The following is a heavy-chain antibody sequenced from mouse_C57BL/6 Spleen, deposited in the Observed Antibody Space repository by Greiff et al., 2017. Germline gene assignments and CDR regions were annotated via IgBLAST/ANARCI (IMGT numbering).Heavy chain of an antibody. CDR3: ARSLTTPYFDY. V-gene: IGHV1-59*01. J-gene: IGHJ2*01. Sequence: QVQLQQPGAELVRPGTSVKLSCKASGYTFTSYWMHWVKQRPGQGLEWIGVIDPSDSYTNYNQKFKGKATSTVDTSSSTAYMQLSSLTSEDSAVYYCARSLTTPYFDYWGQGTTLTVSS. CDR2: IDPSDSYT. CDR1: GYTFTSYW. D-gene: IGHD1-1*01.